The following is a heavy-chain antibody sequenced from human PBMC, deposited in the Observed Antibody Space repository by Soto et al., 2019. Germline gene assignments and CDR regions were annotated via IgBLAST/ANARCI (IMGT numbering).Heavy chain of an antibody. D-gene: IGHD3-10*01. Sequence: GGSLRLSCAASGFTVSSNYMSWVRQAPGKGLEWVSVIYSGGSTYYADSVKGRFTISRDNSKNTLYLQMNSLSAEDTAVYYCARHGGMVRGVLITTYIDYWGQGTPVTVSS. CDR3: ARHGGMVRGVLITTYIDY. V-gene: IGHV3-66*04. J-gene: IGHJ4*02. CDR2: IYSGGST. CDR1: GFTVSSNY.